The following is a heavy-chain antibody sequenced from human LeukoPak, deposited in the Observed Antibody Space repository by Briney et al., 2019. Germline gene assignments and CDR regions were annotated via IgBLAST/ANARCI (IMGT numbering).Heavy chain of an antibody. J-gene: IGHJ4*02. CDR2: IYYSGST. CDR3: VSPRGFSYGYFDY. D-gene: IGHD5-18*01. V-gene: IGHV4-39*01. CDR1: GGSIRRSSFY. Sequence: PSETLSLTCTVSGGSIRRSSFYWGWIRQPPGKGLEWIGSIYYSGSTYYNPSLKSRVTISADTSKNQFSLTLGSVSATDTAVYYCVSPRGFSYGYFDYWGQGTLVTVSS.